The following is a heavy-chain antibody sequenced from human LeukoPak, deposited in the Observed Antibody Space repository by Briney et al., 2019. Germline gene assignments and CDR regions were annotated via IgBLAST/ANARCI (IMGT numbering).Heavy chain of an antibody. V-gene: IGHV4-39*01. J-gene: IGHJ4*02. D-gene: IGHD2-2*01. CDR3: ARGGYCSSTSCHAVFPIFGVVTHNFDY. Sequence: PSETLSLTCTVSGGSISSSSYYWGWIRQPPGKGLEWIGSIYYSGSTYYNPSLKSRVTISVDTSKNQFSLKLSSVTAADTAVYYCARGGYCSSTSCHAVFPIFGVVTHNFDYWGQGTLVTVSS. CDR1: GGSISSSSYY. CDR2: IYYSGST.